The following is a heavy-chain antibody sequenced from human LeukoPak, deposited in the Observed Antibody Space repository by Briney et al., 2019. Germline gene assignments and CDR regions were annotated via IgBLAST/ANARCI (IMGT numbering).Heavy chain of an antibody. CDR1: GGSLGVYY. J-gene: IGHJ3*02. CDR2: IYYSGSA. V-gene: IGHV4-31*11. D-gene: IGHD3-10*01. Sequence: PSETLSLTCAVYGGSLGVYYWSWIRQHPGKGLEWIGYIYYSGSAYYNPSLKSRVTISVGTSKNQFSLKLSSVTAADTAVYYCARVSQRGKDAFDIWGQGTMVTVSS. CDR3: ARVSQRGKDAFDI.